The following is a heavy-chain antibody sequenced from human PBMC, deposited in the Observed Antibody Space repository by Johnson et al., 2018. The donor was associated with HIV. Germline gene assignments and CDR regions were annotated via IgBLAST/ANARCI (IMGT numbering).Heavy chain of an antibody. CDR3: AKGVASTTVAAFDI. D-gene: IGHD4-17*01. Sequence: VQLVESGGGVVRPGGSLRLSCAASGFTFDDYGMSWVRQAPGKGLEWVSGINWNGGSAGYTDSVRGRFTISIDSAQNSVSLQMNSLRAEDTALYYCAKGVASTTVAAFDIWGPGTMVTVSS. J-gene: IGHJ3*02. CDR2: INWNGGSA. V-gene: IGHV3-20*04. CDR1: GFTFDDYG.